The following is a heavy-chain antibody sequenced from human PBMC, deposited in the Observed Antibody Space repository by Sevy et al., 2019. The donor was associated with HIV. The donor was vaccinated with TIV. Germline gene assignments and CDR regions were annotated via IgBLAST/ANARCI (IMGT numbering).Heavy chain of an antibody. CDR3: ARGLMDFWSGFSSDMYIMHV. V-gene: IGHV7-4-1*02. CDR1: GYTFSDYI. D-gene: IGHD3-3*01. J-gene: IGHJ6*02. Sequence: ASVKVSCKASGYTFSDYIITWVRQAPGQGLEWMGWINTKTGHPTYAQAFTGRLVLSLDTSVTTAYLQISSLKSEDTAVYYCARGLMDFWSGFSSDMYIMHVWGPGTTVTVSS. CDR2: INTKTGHP.